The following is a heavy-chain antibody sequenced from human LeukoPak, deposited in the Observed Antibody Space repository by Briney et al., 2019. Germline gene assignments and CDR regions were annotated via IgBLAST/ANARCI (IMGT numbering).Heavy chain of an antibody. CDR1: GGSSSSNNW. J-gene: IGHJ5*02. CDR3: ARAALIAAAGRYWFDP. Sequence: SETLSLTCAVSGGSSSSNNWWSWVRQPPGKGLEWIGENYHSGSANYNPSLKSRVTISVDTSKNQFSLKLSSVTAADTAVYYCARAALIAAAGRYWFDPWGQGTLVTVSS. D-gene: IGHD6-13*01. CDR2: NYHSGSA. V-gene: IGHV4-4*02.